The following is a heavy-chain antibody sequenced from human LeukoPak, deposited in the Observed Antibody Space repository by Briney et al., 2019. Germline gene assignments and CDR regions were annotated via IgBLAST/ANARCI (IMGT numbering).Heavy chain of an antibody. Sequence: GGSLRLSCAASGFTVSSNSMSWVRQAPGKGLEWVSIIYSGGGTYYAGSVKGRFTISRDNSKNTLYLQMNSLRAEDTAVYYCAKVGSSGWYLYYFDYWGQGTLVTVSS. V-gene: IGHV3-53*01. D-gene: IGHD6-19*01. CDR1: GFTVSSNS. CDR3: AKVGSSGWYLYYFDY. J-gene: IGHJ4*02. CDR2: IYSGGGT.